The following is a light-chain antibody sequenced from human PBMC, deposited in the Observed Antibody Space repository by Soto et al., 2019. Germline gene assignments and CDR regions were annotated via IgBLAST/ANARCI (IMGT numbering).Light chain of an antibody. V-gene: IGKV1-5*01. J-gene: IGKJ2*01. CDR2: DAS. Sequence: DIQMTQSPSTLSASVGDRVTITCRASQGISSWLAWYQQKPGKAPKLLIYDASSLKSGVPSRFSGSGSGTEFTLTISSLQPDDFATYYCQQYNSYRYTFGQGTKLEIK. CDR1: QGISSW. CDR3: QQYNSYRYT.